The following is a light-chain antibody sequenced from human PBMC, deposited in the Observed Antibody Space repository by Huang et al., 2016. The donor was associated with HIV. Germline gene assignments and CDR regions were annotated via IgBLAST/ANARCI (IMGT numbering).Light chain of an antibody. J-gene: IGKJ5*01. CDR3: QQFNNYPQIT. V-gene: IGKV1D-13*01. CDR2: DAS. Sequence: AIQLTQSPSSLSATVGDRVTITCRASQGISSALAWYQQKPGKAPKLLIYDASSLQSGGPSRVSGSGSGTDFTLTISSLQPEDFATYYCQQFNNYPQITFGQGTRLEIK. CDR1: QGISSA.